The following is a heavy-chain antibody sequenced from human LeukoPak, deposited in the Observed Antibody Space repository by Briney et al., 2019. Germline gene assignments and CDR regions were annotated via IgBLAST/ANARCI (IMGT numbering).Heavy chain of an antibody. Sequence: PGGSLRLSCAASGFTVSSNYMSWVRQAPGKGLEWVSVIYSGGSTYYADSVKGRFTISRDNSKNTLYLQMNSLRAEDTAVYYCAREWRTVHGSGSYYYFDYWGQGTLVTVSS. CDR3: AREWRTVHGSGSYYYFDY. CDR1: GFTVSSNY. V-gene: IGHV3-66*01. D-gene: IGHD3-10*01. J-gene: IGHJ4*02. CDR2: IYSGGST.